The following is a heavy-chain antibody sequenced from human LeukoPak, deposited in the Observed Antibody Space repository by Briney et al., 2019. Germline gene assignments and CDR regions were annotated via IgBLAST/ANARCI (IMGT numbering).Heavy chain of an antibody. CDR2: ISSSGGTI. CDR1: GFTFSSYE. Sequence: GGSLRLSCAASGFTFSSYEMNWVRQAPGKGLEWVSYISSSGGTIYYADSVKGRFTISRDNAKNSLYLQMNSLRAEDTAVYYCARERITMVRGVNAFDIWGQGTMVTVSS. CDR3: ARERITMVRGVNAFDI. V-gene: IGHV3-48*03. J-gene: IGHJ3*02. D-gene: IGHD3-10*01.